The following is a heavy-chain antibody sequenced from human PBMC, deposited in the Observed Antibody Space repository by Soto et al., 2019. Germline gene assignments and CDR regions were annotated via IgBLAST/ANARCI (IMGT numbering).Heavy chain of an antibody. J-gene: IGHJ6*02. Sequence: GASVKVSCKASGYTFTGYYMHWVRQAPGQGLEWMGWINPNSGGTNYAQKFQGWVTMTRDTSISTAYMELSRLRSDDTAVYYCARDGITIFGVVVYYYGMDVWGQGTTVTVSS. CDR2: INPNSGGT. CDR3: ARDGITIFGVVVYYYGMDV. D-gene: IGHD3-3*01. CDR1: GYTFTGYY. V-gene: IGHV1-2*04.